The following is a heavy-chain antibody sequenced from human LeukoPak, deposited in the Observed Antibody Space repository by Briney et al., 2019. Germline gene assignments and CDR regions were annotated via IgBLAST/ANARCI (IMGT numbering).Heavy chain of an antibody. CDR2: ISAYNGNT. D-gene: IGHD5-18*01. V-gene: IGHV1-18*01. J-gene: IGHJ4*02. Sequence: ASVKVSCKASGYTFTSYGISWVRQAPGQGLEWMGWISAYNGNTNYAQKLQGRVTMTTDTSTNTAYMELRSLRSDDTAVYYCARQNTAMVGDYFDYWGQGTLVSVSS. CDR1: GYTFTSYG. CDR3: ARQNTAMVGDYFDY.